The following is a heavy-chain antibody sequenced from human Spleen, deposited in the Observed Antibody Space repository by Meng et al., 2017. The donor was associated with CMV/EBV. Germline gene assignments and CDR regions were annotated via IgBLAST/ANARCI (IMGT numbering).Heavy chain of an antibody. CDR2: IYSDGIST. Sequence: GESLKISCAVSGVNFNTFWMHWVRQVPGKELEWLSRIYSDGISTRYADSVKGRFTISRDNTKNTLYLQMDGLRAEDTAVYYCAREPGRGAFDIWGQGTMVTVSS. V-gene: IGHV3-74*01. CDR1: GVNFNTFW. J-gene: IGHJ3*02. CDR3: AREPGRGAFDI. D-gene: IGHD3-10*01.